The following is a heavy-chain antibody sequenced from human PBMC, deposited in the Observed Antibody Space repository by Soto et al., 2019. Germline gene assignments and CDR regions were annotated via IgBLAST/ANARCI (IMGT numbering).Heavy chain of an antibody. D-gene: IGHD2-15*01. Sequence: QVQLQESGPGLVKPSETLSLTCTVSGGSISPYYWSWIRQPPGKGLEWIGYIYYSGSTNYNPSLKSRFTISVDTSKNQFSLKLSSVTAADTAVYYCARAEGGYCSGGTCYWPFDYWGQGTLVTVSS. CDR1: GGSISPYY. J-gene: IGHJ4*02. V-gene: IGHV4-59*01. CDR2: IYYSGST. CDR3: ARAEGGYCSGGTCYWPFDY.